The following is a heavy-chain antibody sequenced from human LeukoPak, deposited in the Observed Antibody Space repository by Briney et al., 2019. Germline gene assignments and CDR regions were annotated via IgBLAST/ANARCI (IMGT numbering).Heavy chain of an antibody. J-gene: IGHJ3*02. CDR1: GGTFSSYA. CDR2: IIPIFGTA. V-gene: IGHV1-69*13. CDR3: ARGPPYSGSSDAFDI. D-gene: IGHD6-6*01. Sequence: ASVKVSCKASGGTFSSYAISWVRQAPGQGLEWVGGIIPIFGTANYEQKFQGRVTLTAAVSTSTAYMELSSLTSEDTAVYYCARGPPYSGSSDAFDIWGQGTTVTVSS.